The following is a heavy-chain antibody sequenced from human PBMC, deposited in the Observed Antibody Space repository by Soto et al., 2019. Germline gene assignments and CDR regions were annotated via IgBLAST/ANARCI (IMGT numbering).Heavy chain of an antibody. CDR1: GFSFSSHA. V-gene: IGHV3-64*01. J-gene: IGHJ4*02. CDR3: VRGSEIWFGELWQ. Sequence: PGGSLRLSCAASGFSFSSHAMHWVRQAPGRGLEYVSAISRNGDSTTYANSVKGRFIVSRDNSKNMLFLQMGSLRGEDMAVYYCVRGSEIWFGELWQWGQGTLVTVSS. D-gene: IGHD3-10*01. CDR2: ISRNGDST.